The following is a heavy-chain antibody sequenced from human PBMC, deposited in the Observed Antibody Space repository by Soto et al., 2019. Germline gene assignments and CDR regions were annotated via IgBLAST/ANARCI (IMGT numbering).Heavy chain of an antibody. V-gene: IGHV4-34*01. Sequence: SETLSLTCAVYGGSFSGYYWSWIRQPPGKGLEWIGEINHSGSTNYNPSLKSRVTISVDTSKNQFSLKLSSVTAADTAVYYCARSGRRITIFGVVHGNNWFDPWGQGTLVTVSS. D-gene: IGHD3-3*01. J-gene: IGHJ5*02. CDR3: ARSGRRITIFGVVHGNNWFDP. CDR1: GGSFSGYY. CDR2: INHSGST.